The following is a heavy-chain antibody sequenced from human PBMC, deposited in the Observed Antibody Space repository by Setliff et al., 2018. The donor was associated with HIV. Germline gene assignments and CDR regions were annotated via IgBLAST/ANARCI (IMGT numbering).Heavy chain of an antibody. D-gene: IGHD3-10*01. CDR3: ARGGGITWKSYSFDY. J-gene: IGHJ4*02. CDR2: IKPSEGT. Sequence: PSETLSLTCAVYGETFNDFYWSWIRQAPGKGLEWIGEIKPSEGTNNNPSLKSRVTMSVDTSKKQFSLKLTSVTAAGTGVYYCARGGGITWKSYSFDYWGQGTLVTSPQ. V-gene: IGHV4-34*01. CDR1: GETFNDFY.